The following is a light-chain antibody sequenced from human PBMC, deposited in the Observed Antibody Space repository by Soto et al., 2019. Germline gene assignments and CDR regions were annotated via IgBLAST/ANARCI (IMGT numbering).Light chain of an antibody. CDR1: SSNIGAVFD. V-gene: IGLV1-40*01. Sequence: QSVLTQPPSVSGAPGQRVTISCTGNSSNIGAVFDVHWYQQLPGTAPKLLIYDNSNRPSGVPDRFSGSKSGTSASLAITGLQAEDGTDYYCQSYDSRLSAVVFGGGTKLTVL. CDR3: QSYDSRLSAVV. J-gene: IGLJ2*01. CDR2: DNS.